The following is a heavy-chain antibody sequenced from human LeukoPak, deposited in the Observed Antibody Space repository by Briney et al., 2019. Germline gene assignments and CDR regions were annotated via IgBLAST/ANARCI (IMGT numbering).Heavy chain of an antibody. CDR3: TVDTAHGGDY. V-gene: IGHV1-46*03. CDR1: GYTFTSYY. J-gene: IGHJ4*02. D-gene: IGHD5-18*01. CDR2: INPRGGST. Sequence: ASVKVSCKTSGYTFTSYYIHWVRRAPGQGLEWVGIINPRGGSTTYGQKFQGRVTMTRDTSTSTVYMELRSLRSDDTAVYYCTVDTAHGGDYWGQGTLVTVSS.